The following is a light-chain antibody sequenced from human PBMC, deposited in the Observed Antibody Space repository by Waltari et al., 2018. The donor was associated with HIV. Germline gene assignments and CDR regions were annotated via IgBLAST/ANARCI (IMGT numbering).Light chain of an antibody. V-gene: IGLV6-57*03. J-gene: IGLJ3*02. CDR2: DDD. Sequence: KFMLTQPHSMSESPGKTVTISCTRTSGSIDSNYVQWFQQRPGSAPTTVIFDDDRRPSGVPARFSGSIDTSSNSASLTISGLRPEDEADYYCQSFETGTQVFGGGTKLTVL. CDR1: SGSIDSNY. CDR3: QSFETGTQV.